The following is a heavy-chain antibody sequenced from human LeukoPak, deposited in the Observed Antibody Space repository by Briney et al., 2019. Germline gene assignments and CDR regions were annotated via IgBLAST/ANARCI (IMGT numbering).Heavy chain of an antibody. V-gene: IGHV4-34*01. Sequence: PSETLSLTCAVYGGSFSGYYWSWIRQPPGKGLEWIGEINHSGSTNYNPSLKSRVTISLDTSKNQFSLKLSSVTAADTAVCYCARGWALPDYWGQGTLVTVSS. CDR2: INHSGST. CDR3: ARGWALPDY. CDR1: GGSFSGYY. J-gene: IGHJ4*02. D-gene: IGHD1-26*01.